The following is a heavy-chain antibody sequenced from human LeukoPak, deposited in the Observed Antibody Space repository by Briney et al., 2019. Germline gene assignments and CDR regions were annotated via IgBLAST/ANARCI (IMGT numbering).Heavy chain of an antibody. CDR2: INPNSGGT. V-gene: IGHV1-2*02. Sequence: ASVKASCKASGYTFTGYYMHWVRQAPGQGLEWMGWINPNSGGTNYAQKFQGRVTMTRDTSISTAYMELSRLRSDDTAVYYCARGLWFGEFSTYYFDYWGQGTLVTVSS. CDR3: ARGLWFGEFSTYYFDY. J-gene: IGHJ4*02. CDR1: GYTFTGYY. D-gene: IGHD3-10*01.